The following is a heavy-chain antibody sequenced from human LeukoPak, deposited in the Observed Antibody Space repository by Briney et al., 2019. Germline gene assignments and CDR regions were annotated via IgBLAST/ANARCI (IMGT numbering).Heavy chain of an antibody. CDR3: AKDGKTRNWNYFQAKPVY. J-gene: IGHJ4*02. V-gene: IGHV3-23*01. CDR1: GFTFSTYA. D-gene: IGHD1-7*01. CDR2: ISGSGGST. Sequence: GESLRLSCAASGFTFSTYAMSWVRQAPGKGLEWVSAISGSGGSTYYADSVKGRFSISRDISKNTLYLQMNSLRAEDTAIYYCAKDGKTRNWNYFQAKPVYWGQGTLVSVSS.